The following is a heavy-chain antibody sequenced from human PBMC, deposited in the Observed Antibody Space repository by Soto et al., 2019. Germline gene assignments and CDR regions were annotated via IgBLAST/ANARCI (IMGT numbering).Heavy chain of an antibody. J-gene: IGHJ3*02. CDR1: GGSISRDY. V-gene: IGHV4-59*01. D-gene: IGHD2-15*01. CDR3: ARKGRGGAFDI. CDR2: ISYSVTT. Sequence: SETLSLTCTVSGGSISRDYWTWIRQPPGKGLEWIGYISYSVTTNYNPSLKSRVTISVDSSKNHFSLNLTFVTAADTAVYYCARKGRGGAFDIWGQGTMVT.